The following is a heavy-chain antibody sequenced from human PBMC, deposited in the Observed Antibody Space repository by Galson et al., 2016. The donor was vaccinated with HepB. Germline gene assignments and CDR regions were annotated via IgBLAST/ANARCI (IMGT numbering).Heavy chain of an antibody. CDR2: IIPPLGRG. CDR3: AREKILRPPDDFWSDTYSYFFGGEIDS. D-gene: IGHD3-3*01. Sequence: SVKVSCKASGYTFTSYGISWVRQAPGQGLEWMGWIIPPLGRGDYAQKFQGRVTITADKSTDTGYLELSRVTSEDTAVYYCAREKILRPPDDFWSDTYSYFFGGEIDSWGQGTLVTISS. V-gene: IGHV1-69*10. CDR1: GYTFTSYG. J-gene: IGHJ4*02.